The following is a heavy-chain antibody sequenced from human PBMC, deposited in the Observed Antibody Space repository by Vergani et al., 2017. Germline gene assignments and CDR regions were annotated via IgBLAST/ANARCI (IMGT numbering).Heavy chain of an antibody. V-gene: IGHV3-9*01. J-gene: IGHJ4*02. Sequence: EVQLVESGGGLVQPGRSLRLSCAASGFTFDDYAMHWVRQAPGKGLEWVSGISWNSGSIGYADSVKGRLTISRDNAKNSLYLQMNSLRAEDTALYYCTKGLAAAPDYWGQGTLVTVSS. D-gene: IGHD6-13*01. CDR2: ISWNSGSI. CDR1: GFTFDDYA. CDR3: TKGLAAAPDY.